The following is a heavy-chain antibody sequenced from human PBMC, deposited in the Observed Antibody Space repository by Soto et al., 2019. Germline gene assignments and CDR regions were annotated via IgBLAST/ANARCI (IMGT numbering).Heavy chain of an antibody. CDR2: INSDGTTI. V-gene: IGHV3-74*01. D-gene: IGHD6-19*01. CDR3: ARQTSGWYYFDY. CDR1: GFTFSNSW. J-gene: IGHJ4*02. Sequence: PGGSLRLSCAASGFTFSNSWMHWVRQAPGKGPVWVSRINSDGTTINYADSVKGRFTISRDNSKDTLYLQMNSLRAEDTAVYYCARQTSGWYYFDYWGQGTLVTVSS.